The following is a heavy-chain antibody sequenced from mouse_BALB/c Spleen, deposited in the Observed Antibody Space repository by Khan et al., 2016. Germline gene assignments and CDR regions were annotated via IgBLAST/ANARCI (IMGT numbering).Heavy chain of an antibody. V-gene: IGHV3-8*02. D-gene: IGHD1-1*01. CDR3: ARYDGSTYVGGMDY. Sequence: EVQLQESGPSLVKLSQTLSLTCSVTGDSITSGYWNWIRKFPGNKLEYMGYISHSGSTYYNPSLKSRISITRDTSKNQYYLQLNSVTTEDTATYYGARYDGSTYVGGMDYWGQGTSVTVSS. CDR1: GDSITSGY. CDR2: ISHSGST. J-gene: IGHJ4*01.